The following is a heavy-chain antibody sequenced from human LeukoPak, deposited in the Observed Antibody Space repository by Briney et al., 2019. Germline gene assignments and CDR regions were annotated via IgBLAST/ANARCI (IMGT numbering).Heavy chain of an antibody. CDR1: GGSISTYY. J-gene: IGHJ4*02. Sequence: SETLSLTCTVSGGSISTYYWTWIRQPAGKGLEWIGRIYITGSTNYNPSLKSRVTISVDTSKNQFSLKLSSVTAADTAVYYCARGSSSVPPPDYWGQGTLVTVSS. D-gene: IGHD6-13*01. CDR3: ARGSSSVPPPDY. CDR2: IYITGST. V-gene: IGHV4-4*07.